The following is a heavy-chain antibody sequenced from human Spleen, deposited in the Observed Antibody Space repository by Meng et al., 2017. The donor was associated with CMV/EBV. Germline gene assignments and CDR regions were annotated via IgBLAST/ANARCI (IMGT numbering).Heavy chain of an antibody. D-gene: IGHD3-22*01. Sequence: ASVKVSCKASGYTFTDSFIHWVRQAPGQGLEWMGWINPKSGGTNYAQKFQGRVTMTRDTSISTAYMELRWLKSDDTAVYYCAREIARIIYYDSSGYIDQWGQGTLVTVSS. CDR3: AREIARIIYYDSSGYIDQ. CDR1: GYTFTDSF. CDR2: INPKSGGT. V-gene: IGHV1-2*02. J-gene: IGHJ4*02.